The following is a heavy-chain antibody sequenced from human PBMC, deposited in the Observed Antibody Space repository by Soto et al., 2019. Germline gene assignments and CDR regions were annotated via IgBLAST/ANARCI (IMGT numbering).Heavy chain of an antibody. V-gene: IGHV3-48*01. CDR1: GFNFNIYS. CDR2: MTSDSKTT. Sequence: GXSLRLSCITSGFNFNIYSINWVHQAPGKGLEWVSYMTSDSKTTHYADSIKGRFTISGENAKNSVFLQMNSLRAEDMALYYCTRGVEYGFDFWGQGTMVTVSS. J-gene: IGHJ3*01. CDR3: TRGVEYGFDF. D-gene: IGHD3-3*01.